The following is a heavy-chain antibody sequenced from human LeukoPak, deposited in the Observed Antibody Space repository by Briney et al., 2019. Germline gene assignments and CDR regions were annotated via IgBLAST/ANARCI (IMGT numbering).Heavy chain of an antibody. CDR1: GFTFSSYW. D-gene: IGHD2-15*01. CDR3: ARDVPREDIVVVVAAPHGMDV. CDR2: IKQDGSEK. V-gene: IGHV3-7*01. J-gene: IGHJ6*02. Sequence: PGGSLRLSCAASGFTFSSYWMSWVRQAPGKGLEWVANIKQDGSEKYYVDSVKGRFTISRDNAKNSLYLQMNSLRVEDTAVYYCARDVPREDIVVVVAAPHGMDVWGQGTTVTVSS.